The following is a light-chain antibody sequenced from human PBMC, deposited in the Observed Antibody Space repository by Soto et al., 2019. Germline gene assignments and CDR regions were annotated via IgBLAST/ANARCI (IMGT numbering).Light chain of an antibody. V-gene: IGKV1-9*01. Sequence: DIQLTQSPSFLSASVGDRVTITCRASQGISSYLAWYQQKPGKAPKLLIYAASTLQSGVPSRFSGSGSGTEFTLTIRSLQPEDFATYYCQQINSYRPYTFGQGTKLEIK. CDR1: QGISSY. CDR2: AAS. CDR3: QQINSYRPYT. J-gene: IGKJ2*01.